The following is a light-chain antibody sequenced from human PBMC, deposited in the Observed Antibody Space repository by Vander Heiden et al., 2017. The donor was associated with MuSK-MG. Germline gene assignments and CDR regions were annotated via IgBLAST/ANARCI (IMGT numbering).Light chain of an antibody. V-gene: IGLV2-14*03. J-gene: IGLJ2*01. CDR3: SSYSDTGTPVI. Sequence: QSALTQPASVSGSPGQSITSSCTGTSSDMGDYNFVSWYQQHPGRAPRLIIFDVIQRPSGLSDRFSASKSGYTASLTISGLLAEDEAHYYCSSYSDTGTPVIFGGGTKLTVL. CDR1: SSDMGDYNF. CDR2: DVI.